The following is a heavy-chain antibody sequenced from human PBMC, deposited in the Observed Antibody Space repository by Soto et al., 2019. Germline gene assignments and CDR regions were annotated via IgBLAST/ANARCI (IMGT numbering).Heavy chain of an antibody. J-gene: IGHJ3*02. D-gene: IGHD3-22*01. V-gene: IGHV4-59*01. Sequence: SETLSLPCTVSGGSISSYYWSWIRQPPGKGLEWIGYIYYSGSTNYNPSLKSRVTISVDTSKNQFSLKLSSVTAADTAVYYCARGAQFRTYYYDSSGYSAFDIWGQGTMVTVS. CDR2: IYYSGST. CDR1: GGSISSYY. CDR3: ARGAQFRTYYYDSSGYSAFDI.